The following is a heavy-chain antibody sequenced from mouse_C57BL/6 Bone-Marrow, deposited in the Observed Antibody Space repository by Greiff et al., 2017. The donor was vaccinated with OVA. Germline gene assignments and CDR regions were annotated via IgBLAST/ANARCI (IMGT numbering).Heavy chain of an antibody. CDR2: IDPSDSAT. J-gene: IGHJ4*01. Sequence: VQLQQPGAELVRPGSSVKLSCKASGYTFTSYWMHWVKQRPIQGLEWIGNIDPSDSATHYNQKFKDKATLTVDKSSSTAYMQLSSLTSEDSAVYYCARGGVHYAMDYWGQGTSVTVSS. V-gene: IGHV1-52*01. CDR1: GYTFTSYW. CDR3: ARGGVHYAMDY.